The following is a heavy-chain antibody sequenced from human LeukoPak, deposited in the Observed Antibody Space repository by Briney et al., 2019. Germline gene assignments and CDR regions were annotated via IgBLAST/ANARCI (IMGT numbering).Heavy chain of an antibody. V-gene: IGHV3-30*18. D-gene: IGHD3-10*01. Sequence: PGRSLRLSCAASGFTFSMYGTHWVRQAPGKGLEWVAVIANDGKTTYYADSVKGRFTISRDNSKNTLYLQMNSLRAEDTAVYYCTKEGLPSGSSCSAWFDPWGQGTLVTVSS. CDR3: TKEGLPSGSSCSAWFDP. CDR2: IANDGKTT. J-gene: IGHJ5*02. CDR1: GFTFSMYG.